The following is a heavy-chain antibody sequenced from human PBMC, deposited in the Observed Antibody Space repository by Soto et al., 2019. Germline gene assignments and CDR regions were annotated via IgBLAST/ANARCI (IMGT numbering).Heavy chain of an antibody. V-gene: IGHV4-4*07. CDR2: IYTSGNS. Sequence: QVQLQESGPGLVKPSATLSLTCTVSGVPVNDYFWSWVRQPAGQGLEWIGRIYTSGNSNYNPSLALRVTMSGDKSKNQLSLNLTSVTAADTAVYYCARGVVSVARGGYYYCGLAVWGQGTTVTVYS. D-gene: IGHD2-2*01. CDR3: ARGVVSVARGGYYYCGLAV. CDR1: GVPVNDYF. J-gene: IGHJ6*01.